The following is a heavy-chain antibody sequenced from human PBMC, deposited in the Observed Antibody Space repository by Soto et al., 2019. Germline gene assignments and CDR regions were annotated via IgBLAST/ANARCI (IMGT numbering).Heavy chain of an antibody. CDR2: IVVGSGNT. D-gene: IGHD1-7*01. J-gene: IGHJ4*02. V-gene: IGHV1-58*01. CDR1: GFTFTSSA. Sequence: QMQLVQSGPEVKKPGTSVKVSCKASGFTFTSSAVQWVRQARGQRLEWIGWIVVGSGNTNYAQKFQERVTITRDMSTSTAYMELSSLRSEDRAVYYCAGAGIPGTTGGGYWGQGTLVTVSS. CDR3: AGAGIPGTTGGGY.